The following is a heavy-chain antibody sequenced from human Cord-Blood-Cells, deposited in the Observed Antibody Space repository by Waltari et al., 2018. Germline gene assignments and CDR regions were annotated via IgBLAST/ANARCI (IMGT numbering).Heavy chain of an antibody. V-gene: IGHV1-2*02. CDR3: ARFPVEMATILGY. CDR1: GCTSPGYA. D-gene: IGHD5-12*01. Sequence: QVQPLQSGLAVTRPGVAVKFRCKASGCTSPGYAMGRARQAPGQGLEWRGGSNPNSDRTNYAQKYQGRDTMTRDTSISTAYMELSRLRSDDTAVYYWARFPVEMATILGYWGQGTLVTVSS. J-gene: IGHJ4*02. CDR2: SNPNSDRT.